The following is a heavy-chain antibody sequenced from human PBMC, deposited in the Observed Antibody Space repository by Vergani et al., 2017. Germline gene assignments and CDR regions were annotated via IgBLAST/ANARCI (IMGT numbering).Heavy chain of an antibody. Sequence: QVQLQESGPGLVKPSETLSLTCAVSGYSISSGYYWGWIRQPPGKGLEWIGSIYHSGSTYYNPSLKSRVTISVDTSKNQFSLKLSSVTAADTAVYYCARLKRRFGEPGDYWGQGTLVTVSS. V-gene: IGHV4-38-2*01. CDR3: ARLKRRFGEPGDY. CDR2: IYHSGST. D-gene: IGHD3-10*01. J-gene: IGHJ4*02. CDR1: GYSISSGYY.